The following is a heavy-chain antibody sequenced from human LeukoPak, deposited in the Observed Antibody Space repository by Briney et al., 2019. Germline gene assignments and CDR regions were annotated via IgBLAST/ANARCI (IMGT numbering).Heavy chain of an antibody. CDR2: ISWNSDNI. CDR3: AKDGSSSYYYYYYMDV. J-gene: IGHJ6*03. D-gene: IGHD6-13*01. V-gene: IGHV3-9*01. Sequence: GGSLRLSCAASGFTFDDYAMHWVRQAPGKGLEWVSGISWNSDNIIYADSVKGRFTISRDNAKNSLYLQMNSLRAEDTALYYCAKDGSSSYYYYYYMDVWGKGTTVTVSS. CDR1: GFTFDDYA.